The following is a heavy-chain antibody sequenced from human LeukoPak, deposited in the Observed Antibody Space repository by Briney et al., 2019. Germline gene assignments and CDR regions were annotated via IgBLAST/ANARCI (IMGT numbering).Heavy chain of an antibody. CDR3: ARTYCGSTSCYNNWFDP. Sequence: SVKVSCKASGGTFSSYAISWVRQAPGQGLEWMGGIIPIFGTANYAQKFQGRVTITTDESTSTAYMELSSLRSEDTAVYYCARTYCGSTSCYNNWFDPWGQGTLVTVSS. V-gene: IGHV1-69*05. CDR1: GGTFSSYA. J-gene: IGHJ5*02. CDR2: IIPIFGTA. D-gene: IGHD2-2*01.